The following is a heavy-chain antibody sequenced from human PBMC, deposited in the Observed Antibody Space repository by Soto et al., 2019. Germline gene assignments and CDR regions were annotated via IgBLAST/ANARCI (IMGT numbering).Heavy chain of an antibody. CDR1: GDSISGSQW. V-gene: IGHV4-30-4*08. Sequence: PSETLSLTCAVSGDSISGSQWWSWVRQPPGKGLEWIGYIYSSGGSYYDPSLKGRLTISIDTSKNQFSLKLNSVTVADTAIYYCVGTGTTDDYWGRGTLVTVSS. CDR3: VGTGTTDDY. J-gene: IGHJ4*02. D-gene: IGHD1-1*01. CDR2: IYSSGGS.